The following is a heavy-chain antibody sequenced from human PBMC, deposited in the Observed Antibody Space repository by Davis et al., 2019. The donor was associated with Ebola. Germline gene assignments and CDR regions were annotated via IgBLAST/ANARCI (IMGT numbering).Heavy chain of an antibody. CDR3: AREYDGWLDP. V-gene: IGHV3-48*01. J-gene: IGHJ5*02. Sequence: GESLKISCAASGFTFSSSSLNWVRQAPGKGLEWISHIWVGSSTTHYADSVKGRFTISRDNSKNTLYLEMNSLRAEDTAVYYCAREYDGWLDPWGQGTLVTVSS. CDR2: IWVGSSTT. CDR1: GFTFSSSS. D-gene: IGHD1-1*01.